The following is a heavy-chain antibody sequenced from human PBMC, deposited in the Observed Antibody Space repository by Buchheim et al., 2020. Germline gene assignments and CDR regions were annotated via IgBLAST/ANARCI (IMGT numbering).Heavy chain of an antibody. J-gene: IGHJ1*01. D-gene: IGHD6-19*01. Sequence: QVQLQESGPGLVKPSETLSLTCTVSGGSISSHYWSWIRQPPGKGLEWIGYIYHSGSTNYNPSLKSRVPISVDTSTNQFSLNLSSVTAADTAVYYCAYSSGWDAEYFQHWGQGTL. CDR1: GGSISSHY. CDR3: AYSSGWDAEYFQH. V-gene: IGHV4-59*03. CDR2: IYHSGST.